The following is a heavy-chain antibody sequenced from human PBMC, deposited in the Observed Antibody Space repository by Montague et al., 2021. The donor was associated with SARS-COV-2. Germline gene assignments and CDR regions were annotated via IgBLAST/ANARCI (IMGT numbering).Heavy chain of an antibody. J-gene: IGHJ4*02. D-gene: IGHD3-22*01. CDR1: GGSISSYY. V-gene: IGHV4-59*01. Sequence: SETLSPTCTVSGGSISSYYWSWIRQPPGKGLEWIGYIYYSGSTNYNPSLKSRVTISVDTSKNQFSLKLSSVTAADTAVYYCARGMHYYDSSGYYFDYWGQGTLVTVSS. CDR2: IYYSGST. CDR3: ARGMHYYDSSGYYFDY.